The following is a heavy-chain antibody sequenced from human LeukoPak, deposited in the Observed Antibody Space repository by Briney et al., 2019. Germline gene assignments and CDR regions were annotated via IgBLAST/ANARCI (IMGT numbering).Heavy chain of an antibody. V-gene: IGHV6-1*01. J-gene: IGHJ3*02. CDR1: GDSVVTNNVA. D-gene: IGHD2-21*01. Sequence: SQTLSLTCAISGDSVVTNNVAWNWIRQSPSRGLEWLGRTYLRSKEYNEYAVSVKSRITINPDTSRNHFSLQLNSVIPEDTAVYYCTRGKYSGFDIWGQGTMVTVSS. CDR2: TYLRSKEYN. CDR3: TRGKYSGFDI.